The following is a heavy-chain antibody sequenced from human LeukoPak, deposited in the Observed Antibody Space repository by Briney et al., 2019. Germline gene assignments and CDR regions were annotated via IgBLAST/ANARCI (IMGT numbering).Heavy chain of an antibody. Sequence: SETLSLTCTVSGGSISSYYWSWIRQPPGKGLEWIGYIYSSGSTNYNPSLKSRVTISVDTSKNQFSLKLTSVTAADTALYFCARGGRGSGTYYHSHLYYYYGMDVWGKGTTVTVSS. D-gene: IGHD3-10*01. CDR3: ARGGRGSGTYYHSHLYYYYGMDV. V-gene: IGHV4-59*01. CDR1: GGSISSYY. CDR2: IYSSGST. J-gene: IGHJ6*04.